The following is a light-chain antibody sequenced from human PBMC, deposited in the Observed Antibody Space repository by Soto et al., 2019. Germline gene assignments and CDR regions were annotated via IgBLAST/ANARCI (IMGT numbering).Light chain of an antibody. Sequence: DSQMTQSPSTLSASVGDRVTITCRASQSISTWLAWYQQKPGKAPNLLIYKASTLESGVPSRFSGSGSGTEFTLTISSLQPDGFATYYCQQYNDYSWTFGQGTKVEIK. J-gene: IGKJ1*01. CDR2: KAS. CDR3: QQYNDYSWT. CDR1: QSISTW. V-gene: IGKV1-5*03.